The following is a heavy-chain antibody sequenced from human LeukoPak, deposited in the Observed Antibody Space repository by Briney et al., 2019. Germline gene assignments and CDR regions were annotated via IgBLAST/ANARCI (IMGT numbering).Heavy chain of an antibody. CDR3: ARDDDAFDY. J-gene: IGHJ4*02. Sequence: ASVKVSCRTSVYTFTSYGVRWVRQAPGQGLEWMGWISAYNGNTNYAQKLQGRVTMTTDTSTSTAYMELRRLRSDDMAVYYCARDDDAFDYWGQGTLVTVS. CDR1: VYTFTSYG. D-gene: IGHD3-16*01. V-gene: IGHV1-18*03. CDR2: ISAYNGNT.